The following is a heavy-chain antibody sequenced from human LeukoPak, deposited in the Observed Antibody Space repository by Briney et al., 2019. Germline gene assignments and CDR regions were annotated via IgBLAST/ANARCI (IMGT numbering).Heavy chain of an antibody. CDR1: GYTFTSYA. J-gene: IGHJ3*02. V-gene: IGHV7-4-1*02. Sequence: ASVKVSCKASGYTFTSYAMNWVRQAPGQGREWMGWINTNTGNPTYAQGFTGRFVFSLDTSVSTAYLQISSLKAEDTAVYYCARDPSDSSSWSSPPTDAFDIWGQGTMVTVSS. CDR2: INTNTGNP. CDR3: ARDPSDSSSWSSPPTDAFDI. D-gene: IGHD6-13*01.